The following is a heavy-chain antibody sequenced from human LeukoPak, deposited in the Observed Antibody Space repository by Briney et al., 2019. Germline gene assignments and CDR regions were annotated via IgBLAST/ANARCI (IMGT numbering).Heavy chain of an antibody. V-gene: IGHV4-61*02. CDR3: ARVAYDSSGYYYLLDY. CDR2: IYTSGST. D-gene: IGHD3-22*01. CDR1: GGSISSGSYY. J-gene: IGHJ4*02. Sequence: TSETLSLTCTVSGGSISSGSYYWSWIRQPAGKGLEWIGRIYTSGSTNYNPSLKSRVTISVDTSKNQFSLKLSSVTAADTAVYYCARVAYDSSGYYYLLDYWGQGTLVTVSS.